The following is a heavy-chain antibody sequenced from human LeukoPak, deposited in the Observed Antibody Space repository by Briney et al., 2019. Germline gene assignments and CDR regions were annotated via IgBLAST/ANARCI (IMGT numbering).Heavy chain of an antibody. CDR1: GYSISSGYY. Sequence: SETLSITCTVSGYSISSGYYWGWIRQPPGKGLEWIGSIYHSGSTYYNPSLKSRVTISVDTSKNQFSLKLSSVTAADTAVYYCARHSGSYFPGPFDYWGQGTLVTVSS. D-gene: IGHD1-26*01. CDR2: IYHSGST. J-gene: IGHJ4*02. V-gene: IGHV4-38-2*02. CDR3: ARHSGSYFPGPFDY.